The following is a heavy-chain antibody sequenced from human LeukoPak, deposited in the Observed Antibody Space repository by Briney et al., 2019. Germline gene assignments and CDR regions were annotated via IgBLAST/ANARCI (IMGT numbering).Heavy chain of an antibody. Sequence: GGSLRLSCAASGFTVSSNYMSWVRQAPGKGLEWVSVIYSGGSTYYADSVKGRFTISRDNSKNTQYLQMNSLRAEDTAVYYCASNHLGEYSSSCDYWGQGTLVTVSS. D-gene: IGHD6-13*01. V-gene: IGHV3-53*01. CDR1: GFTVSSNY. CDR2: IYSGGST. CDR3: ASNHLGEYSSSCDY. J-gene: IGHJ4*02.